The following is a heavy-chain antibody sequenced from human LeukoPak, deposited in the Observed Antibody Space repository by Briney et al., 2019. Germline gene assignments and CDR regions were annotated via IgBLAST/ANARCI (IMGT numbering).Heavy chain of an antibody. Sequence: GESLKISCKGSGYSFTSYWIGWVRPMPGKGLEWMGIIYPGDSDTRYSPCFQGQVTISPDKSISTAYMQWSSLKASDPATNYCARRGYCSSTSCTYYFDYWGQGNLVTVSS. CDR2: IYPGDSDT. V-gene: IGHV5-51*01. CDR3: ARRGYCSSTSCTYYFDY. J-gene: IGHJ4*02. CDR1: GYSFTSYW. D-gene: IGHD2-2*01.